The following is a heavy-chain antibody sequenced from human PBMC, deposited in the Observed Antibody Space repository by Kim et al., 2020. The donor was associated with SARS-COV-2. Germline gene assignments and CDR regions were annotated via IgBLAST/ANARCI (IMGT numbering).Heavy chain of an antibody. V-gene: IGHV3-30*03. J-gene: IGHJ3*02. CDR3: ARRPSEWELLAATDAFDI. D-gene: IGHD1-26*01. CDR2: ISYDGSNK. CDR1: GFTFSSYG. Sequence: GGSLRLSCAASGFTFSSYGMHWVRQAPGKGLEWVAVISYDGSNKYYADSVKGRFTISRDNSKNTLYLQMNSLRAEDTAVYYCARRPSEWELLAATDAFDIWGQGTMVTVSS.